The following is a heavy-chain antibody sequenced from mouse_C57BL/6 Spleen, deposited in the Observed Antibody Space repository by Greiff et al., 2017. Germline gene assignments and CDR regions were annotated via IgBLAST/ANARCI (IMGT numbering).Heavy chain of an antibody. D-gene: IGHD4-1*01. CDR2: IYPGSGST. CDR1: GYTFTSYW. CDR3: ARSGTLYFDY. V-gene: IGHV1-55*01. Sequence: QVQLQQPGAELVKPGASVKMSCKASGYTFTSYWITWVKQRPGQGLEWIGDIYPGSGSTNYNEKFKSKATLTADTSSSTAYMQLSSLTSEDSAVYYCARSGTLYFDYWGQGTTLTVSS. J-gene: IGHJ2*01.